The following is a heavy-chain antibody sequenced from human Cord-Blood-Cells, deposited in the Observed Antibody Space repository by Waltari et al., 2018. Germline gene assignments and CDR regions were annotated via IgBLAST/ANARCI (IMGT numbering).Heavy chain of an antibody. CDR2: IIPILGIA. CDR3: ARDIVATNPMDV. J-gene: IGHJ6*03. D-gene: IGHD5-12*01. V-gene: IGHV1-69*09. CDR1: GGTFSSYA. Sequence: QVQLVQSGAAVKKPGSSVKVSCKASGGTFSSYAINWVRQAPGQGLEWMGRIIPILGIANYAQKFQGRVTITADKSTSTAYMELSSLRSEDTAVYYCARDIVATNPMDVWGKGTTVTVSS.